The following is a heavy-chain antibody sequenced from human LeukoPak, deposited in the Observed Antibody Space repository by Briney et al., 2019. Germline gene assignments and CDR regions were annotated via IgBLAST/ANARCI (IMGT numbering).Heavy chain of an antibody. CDR3: AKELDFDGGTFFFDH. V-gene: IGHV3-30*02. J-gene: IGHJ4*02. Sequence: GGSLRLSCGASGFSFSSYGIHWVRQAPGKGLEWVTFIRSDRSDKFYEDSVKGRFTISRDNSKNTVYLQMNSLRAEDAAVYYCAKELDFDGGTFFFDHWGQGALVTVS. D-gene: IGHD1-1*01. CDR1: GFSFSSYG. CDR2: IRSDRSDK.